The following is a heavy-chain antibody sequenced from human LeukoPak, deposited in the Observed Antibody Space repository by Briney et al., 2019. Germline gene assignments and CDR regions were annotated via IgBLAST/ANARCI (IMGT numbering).Heavy chain of an antibody. J-gene: IGHJ4*02. Sequence: PSETLSLTCTVSGGSISSSSYYWSWIRQPPGKGLEWVGFFSYNVHSDYNPSLKSRVTISVDTSKNQFSLRLSSVTAADTAIYYCARVSVAGTGPDYWGQGTQVTVSS. CDR2: FSYNVHS. V-gene: IGHV4-61*01. CDR1: GGSISSSSYY. CDR3: ARVSVAGTGPDY. D-gene: IGHD6-13*01.